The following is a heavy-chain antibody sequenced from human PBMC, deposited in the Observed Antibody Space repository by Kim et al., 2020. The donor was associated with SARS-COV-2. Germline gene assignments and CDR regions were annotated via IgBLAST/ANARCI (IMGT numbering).Heavy chain of an antibody. J-gene: IGHJ4*02. V-gene: IGHV1-46*01. Sequence: NDAWKFQGGVTMTTDTSTSTVYMELSSLRSEDTAVYYCARDVGGGWAFDYWGQGTLVTVSS. D-gene: IGHD6-19*01. CDR3: ARDVGGGWAFDY.